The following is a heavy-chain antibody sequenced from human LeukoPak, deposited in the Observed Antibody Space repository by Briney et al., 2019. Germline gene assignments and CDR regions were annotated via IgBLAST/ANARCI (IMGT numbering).Heavy chain of an antibody. D-gene: IGHD3-10*01. V-gene: IGHV4-59*01. Sequence: SETLSLTCTVSGGSISSFDWSWIRQSPGKGLEWIGFIYYSGSTNYNPSLKSRVTISVDTSKNQFSLKLSSVTAADTAVYYCARSHGGSGTSGFDYWGQGTLVTVSS. CDR2: IYYSGST. CDR3: ARSHGGSGTSGFDY. J-gene: IGHJ4*02. CDR1: GGSISSFD.